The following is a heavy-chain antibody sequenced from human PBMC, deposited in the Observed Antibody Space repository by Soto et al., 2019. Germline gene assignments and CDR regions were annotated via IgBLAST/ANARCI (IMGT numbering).Heavy chain of an antibody. V-gene: IGHV3-23*01. CDR2: ISGSGGST. Sequence: GGSLRLSCAASGFTFSSYAMSWVRQAPGKGLERVSAISGSGGSTYYADSVKGRFTISRDNSKNTLYLQMNSLRAEDTAVYYCAKDPGGLKVKRWNDDLHDYWGQGTLVTVSS. CDR3: AKDPGGLKVKRWNDDLHDY. CDR1: GFTFSSYA. D-gene: IGHD1-1*01. J-gene: IGHJ4*02.